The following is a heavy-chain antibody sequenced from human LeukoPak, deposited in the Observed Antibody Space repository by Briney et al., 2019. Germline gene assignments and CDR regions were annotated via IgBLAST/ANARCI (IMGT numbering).Heavy chain of an antibody. Sequence: PGGSLRLSCAASGFTFSSYSMNWVRQAPGKGLEWVSSISSSSSYIYYADSVKGRFTISRDNSKNTLYLQMNSLRAEDTAVYYCAREVVIAVAGRFFDYWGQGTLVTVSS. CDR2: ISSSSSYI. CDR1: GFTFSSYS. D-gene: IGHD6-19*01. V-gene: IGHV3-21*01. J-gene: IGHJ4*02. CDR3: AREVVIAVAGRFFDY.